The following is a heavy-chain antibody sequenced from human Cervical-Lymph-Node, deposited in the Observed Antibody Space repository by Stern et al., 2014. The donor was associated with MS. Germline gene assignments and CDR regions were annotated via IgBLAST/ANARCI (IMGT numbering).Heavy chain of an antibody. V-gene: IGHV1-2*02. CDR1: GYIFTGYY. J-gene: IGHJ6*02. CDR3: AKARPPYSYFYGMDV. CDR2: INPDSGDT. Sequence: VQLVESGAEVKKPGASVKVSCTGSGYIFTGYYLHWVRQAPGKGLEWLGWINPDSGDTNYVQKFQGRVTMTRDTSINTAYMQMSSLTSGDTAVYYCAKARPPYSYFYGMDVWGQGTTVTVSS.